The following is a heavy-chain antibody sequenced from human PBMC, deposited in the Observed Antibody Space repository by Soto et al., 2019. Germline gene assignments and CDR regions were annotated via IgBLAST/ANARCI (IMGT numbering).Heavy chain of an antibody. CDR3: AKQQLDPYYYYYGMDV. V-gene: IGHV4-34*01. J-gene: IGHJ6*02. CDR1: GGSFSGYY. CDR2: INHSGST. Sequence: SETLSLTCAVYGGSFSGYYWSWNRQPPGKGLEWIGEINHSGSTNYNPSLKSRVTISVDTSKNQFSLKLSSVTAADTTVYYCAKQQLDPYYYYYGMDVWGQGTTVTVSS. D-gene: IGHD6-13*01.